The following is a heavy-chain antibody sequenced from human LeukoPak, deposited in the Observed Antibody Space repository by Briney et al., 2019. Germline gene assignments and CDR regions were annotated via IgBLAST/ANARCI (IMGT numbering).Heavy chain of an antibody. V-gene: IGHV3-23*01. CDR2: ISGSGGST. CDR3: AKDGFDYGDYVTLYYFDY. Sequence: GGSVRLSCAASGFTFSSYAMSWVRQAPGKGLEWVSAISGSGGSTYYANSVKGRFTISRDNSKNTLYLQMNSLRAEDTAVYYCAKDGFDYGDYVTLYYFDYWGQGTLVTVSS. CDR1: GFTFSSYA. D-gene: IGHD4-17*01. J-gene: IGHJ4*02.